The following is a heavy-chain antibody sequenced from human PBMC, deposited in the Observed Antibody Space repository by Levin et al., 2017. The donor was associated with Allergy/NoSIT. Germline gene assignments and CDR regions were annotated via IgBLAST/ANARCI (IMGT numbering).Heavy chain of an antibody. V-gene: IGHV3-30*02. D-gene: IGHD3-10*01. CDR3: AKEDYGSGNSFDL. CDR2: LPLDGGKI. CDR1: GLTFSTYG. J-gene: IGHJ2*01. Sequence: GGSLRLSCAASGLTFSTYGLHWVRQAPGKGLEWVAILPLDGGKIYYADSVKGRFTISRDNSKNTVFLQMNNLRTEDTAVYYCAKEDYGSGNSFDLWGRGTQVIVSS.